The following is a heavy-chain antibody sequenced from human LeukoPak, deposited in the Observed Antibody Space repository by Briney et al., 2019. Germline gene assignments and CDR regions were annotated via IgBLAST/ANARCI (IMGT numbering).Heavy chain of an antibody. CDR3: TKSDWFDP. J-gene: IGHJ5*02. D-gene: IGHD3-3*01. Sequence: PGGSLRLSCAASGFAFSSYEMNWVRQAPGKGLEWVSHISNSGGSIYYADSVKGRFTISRDNAKNTLYLQMNSLRVEDTAVYYCTKSDWFDPWGQGTLVTVSS. CDR2: ISNSGGSI. V-gene: IGHV3-48*03. CDR1: GFAFSSYE.